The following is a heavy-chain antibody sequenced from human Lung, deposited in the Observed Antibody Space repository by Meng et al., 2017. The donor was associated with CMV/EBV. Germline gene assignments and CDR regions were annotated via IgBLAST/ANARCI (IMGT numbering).Heavy chain of an antibody. D-gene: IGHD2-2*01. CDR1: GGTSSSYV. Sequence: SXXVSXKASGGTSSSYVISWVRQAPGQGLEWMGGIIPILGRANYGQKFQARVTITADKSTSTAHMKLSSLRSEDTAVYYCARSRVLSSSPSRPPTYGMDVWXQGTTVTVSS. CDR3: ARSRVLSSSPSRPPTYGMDV. CDR2: IIPILGRA. V-gene: IGHV1-69*10. J-gene: IGHJ6*01.